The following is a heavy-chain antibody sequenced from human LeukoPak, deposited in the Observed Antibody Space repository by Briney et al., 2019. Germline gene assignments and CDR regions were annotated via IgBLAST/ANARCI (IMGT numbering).Heavy chain of an antibody. CDR1: GGSFSGYY. J-gene: IGHJ4*02. CDR3: ARGYSGSYGSGYYFDY. Sequence: PSETLSLTCAVYGGSFSGYYWSWIRQPPGKGLEWIGEINHSGGTNYNPSLKSRVTISVDTSKNQFSLKLSSVTAADTAVYYCARGYSGSYGSGYYFDYWGQGTLVTVSS. V-gene: IGHV4-34*01. CDR2: INHSGGT. D-gene: IGHD1-26*01.